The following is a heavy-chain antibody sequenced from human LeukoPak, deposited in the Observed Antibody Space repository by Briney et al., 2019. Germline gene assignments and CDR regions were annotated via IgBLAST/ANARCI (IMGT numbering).Heavy chain of an antibody. D-gene: IGHD1-26*01. CDR1: GFTFSTYS. CDR2: ISSSSSYI. V-gene: IGHV3-21*04. Sequence: GGSLRLSCGASGFTFSTYSMSWVRQAPGKGLEWVSSISSSSSYIYYADSVKGRFTISRDNAKNSLYLQMNSLRADDTAVYYCARSIVGATGFDYWGQGTLVTVSS. CDR3: ARSIVGATGFDY. J-gene: IGHJ4*02.